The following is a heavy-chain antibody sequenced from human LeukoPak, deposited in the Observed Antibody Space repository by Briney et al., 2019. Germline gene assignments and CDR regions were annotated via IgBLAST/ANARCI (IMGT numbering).Heavy chain of an antibody. CDR3: ARNINSFWSGIDY. CDR2: IYPGDSDT. V-gene: IGHV5-51*01. J-gene: IGHJ4*02. CDR1: GYRFTTYW. Sequence: GESLKISCKGSGYRFTTYWIGWVRQLPGKGLEWMGIIYPGDSDTRYSPSFQGQVTISADKSISTAYLQWSSLKASDTAMYYCARNINSFWSGIDYWGQGTLVTVSS. D-gene: IGHD3-3*01.